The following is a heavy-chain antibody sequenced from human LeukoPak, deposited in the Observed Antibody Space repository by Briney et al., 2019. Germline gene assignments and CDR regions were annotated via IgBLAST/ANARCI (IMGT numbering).Heavy chain of an antibody. CDR1: GFTFSTYA. CDR2: IRGDGSRT. J-gene: IGHJ4*02. D-gene: IGHD6-6*01. CDR3: VKRRDSSSSSAYDY. Sequence: GGALTLSCSASGFTFSTYAMHWVRHAPRERLEYVFAIRGDGSRTYYAASVKGRSTISRDNSKNTLYLQMSSLRPEDTAVYYCVKRRDSSSSSAYDYWGQGTLVTVSS. V-gene: IGHV3-64D*09.